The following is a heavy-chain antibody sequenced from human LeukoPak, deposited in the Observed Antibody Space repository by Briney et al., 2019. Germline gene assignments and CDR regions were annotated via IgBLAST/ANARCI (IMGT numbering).Heavy chain of an antibody. CDR2: IYSGGNT. CDR3: AKQGFGC. J-gene: IGHJ4*02. Sequence: GGSLRLSCAASGFAVSSNYISWVRQAPGKGLEWVSIIYSGGNTYYADSVKGRFTISRDNSKNTMYLQMNSLRAEDTAVYYCAKQGFGCWGQGTLVTVSS. D-gene: IGHD1/OR15-1a*01. CDR1: GFAVSSNY. V-gene: IGHV3-53*01.